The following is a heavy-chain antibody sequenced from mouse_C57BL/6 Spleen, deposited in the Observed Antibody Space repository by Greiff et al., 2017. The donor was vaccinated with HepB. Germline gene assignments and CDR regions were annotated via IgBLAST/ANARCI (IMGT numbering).Heavy chain of an antibody. V-gene: IGHV1-55*01. CDR1: GYTFTSYW. CDR2: IYPGSGST. Sequence: QVQLQQPGAELVKPGASVKMSCKASGYTFTSYWITWVKQRPGQGLEWIGDIYPGSGSTNYNEKFKSKATLTVDTSSSTAYMQLSSLTSEDSAVYYCARNCYDYDAVFAYWGQGTLVTVSA. CDR3: ARNCYDYDAVFAY. D-gene: IGHD2-4*01. J-gene: IGHJ3*01.